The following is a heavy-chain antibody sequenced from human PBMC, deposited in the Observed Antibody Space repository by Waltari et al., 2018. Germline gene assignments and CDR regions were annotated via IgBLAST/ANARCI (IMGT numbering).Heavy chain of an antibody. V-gene: IGHV4-38-2*01. CDR1: GYSITSGYY. CDR3: ARVSDSYGCAGRYYYMDV. D-gene: IGHD5-18*01. CDR2: IYHTGGT. J-gene: IGHJ6*03. Sequence: QVQLQESGPGLVKPSETLSLTCAVSGYSITSGYYWGWIRQPPGKGLEWIGNIYHTGGTYQNPSLQSRVTMSVDTSKNQLSLRLTSVTGADTAVYYCARVSDSYGCAGRYYYMDVWGKGTTVTVSS.